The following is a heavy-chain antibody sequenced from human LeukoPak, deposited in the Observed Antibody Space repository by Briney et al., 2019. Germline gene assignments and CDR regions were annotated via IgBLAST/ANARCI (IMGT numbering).Heavy chain of an antibody. V-gene: IGHV1-2*02. J-gene: IGHJ4*02. CDR3: ARQAAARPGPIDY. D-gene: IGHD2-2*01. CDR1: GYTFTGYY. CDR2: INPNSGGT. Sequence: ASVKVSCKASGYTFTGYYMHWVRQAPGQGLEWMGWINPNSGGTNYAQKFQGRVTMTRDTSISTAYMELSRPRSDDTAVYYCARQAAARPGPIDYWGQGTLVTVSS.